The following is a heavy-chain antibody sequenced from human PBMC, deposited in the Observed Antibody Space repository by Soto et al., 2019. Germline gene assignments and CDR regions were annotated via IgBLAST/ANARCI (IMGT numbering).Heavy chain of an antibody. V-gene: IGHV4-38-2*01. CDR1: DYSISSGHY. J-gene: IGHJ2*01. D-gene: IGHD1-26*01. CDR3: ARSQVRGRYFDL. CDR2: IYHSESLSHSGNT. Sequence: QVHLQESGPGLVKPPETLSLTCGVSDYSISSGHYWGWIRQPPGKGLEWIGSIYHSESLSHSGNTYYNPSLKSRVSISVDTSKNQFSLKLSSVTAADTAVYYCARSQVRGRYFDLWGRGTLVTVSS.